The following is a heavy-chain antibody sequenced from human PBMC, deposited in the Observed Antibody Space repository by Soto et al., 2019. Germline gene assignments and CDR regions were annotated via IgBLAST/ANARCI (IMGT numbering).Heavy chain of an antibody. CDR2: INHSGST. Sequence: QVQLQQWGAGLLKPSETLSLTCGVYGGSLSVYYWSWIRQSPGKGLEWIGEINHSGSTNYNPSFKSRVTISGETSKNQFSVELAFVTAADTAVDYFALIPVRFSTFCSYMDVWGGGTTVTVSS. V-gene: IGHV4-34*02. CDR3: ALIPVRFSTFCSYMDV. D-gene: IGHD3-3*01. CDR1: GGSLSVYY. J-gene: IGHJ6*03.